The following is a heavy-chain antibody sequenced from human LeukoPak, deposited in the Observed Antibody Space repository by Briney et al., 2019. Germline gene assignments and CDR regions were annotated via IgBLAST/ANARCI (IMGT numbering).Heavy chain of an antibody. V-gene: IGHV4-39*01. CDR2: IYYSGST. CDR1: GGSISSSSYY. CDR3: ARNLIVGATPDYFDY. J-gene: IGHJ4*02. D-gene: IGHD1-26*01. Sequence: SETLSLTCTVSGGSISSSSYYWGWIRQPPGKGLEWIGSIYYSGSTYYNPSLKSRVTISVDTSKNQFSLKLSSVTAADTAVYYCARNLIVGATPDYFDYWGQGTLVTGSS.